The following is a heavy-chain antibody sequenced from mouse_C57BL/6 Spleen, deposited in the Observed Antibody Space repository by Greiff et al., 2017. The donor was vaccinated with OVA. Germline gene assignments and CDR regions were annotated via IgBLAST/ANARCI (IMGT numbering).Heavy chain of an antibody. V-gene: IGHV5-16*01. CDR1: GFTFSDYY. Sequence: EVMLVESEGGLVQPGSSMKLSCTASGFTFSDYYMAWVRQVPEKGLEWVANINYDGSSTYYLDSLKSRFIISRDNAKNILYLQMSSLKSEDTATYYCARAYYSNYVDYAMDYWGQGTSVTVSS. CDR3: ARAYYSNYVDYAMDY. J-gene: IGHJ4*01. CDR2: INYDGSST. D-gene: IGHD2-5*01.